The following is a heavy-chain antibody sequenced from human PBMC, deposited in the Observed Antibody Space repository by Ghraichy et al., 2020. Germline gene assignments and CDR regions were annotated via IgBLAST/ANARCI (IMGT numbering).Heavy chain of an antibody. J-gene: IGHJ4*02. Sequence: SQTLSLTCIVSGGSIRSSGHYWGWIRQPPGKGLEWIGSMDYSGSAYYNPSLRSRVIISIDTSKNQFSLELSSVTAADTAVYYCARRRDYGDRIFDYWGQGALVTVSS. CDR3: ARRRDYGDRIFDY. CDR2: MDYSGSA. D-gene: IGHD4-17*01. CDR1: GGSIRSSGHY. V-gene: IGHV4-39*01.